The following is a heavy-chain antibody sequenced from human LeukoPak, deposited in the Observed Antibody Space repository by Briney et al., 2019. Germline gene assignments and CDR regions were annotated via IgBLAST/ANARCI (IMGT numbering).Heavy chain of an antibody. CDR1: GYTFTVYY. V-gene: IGHV1-2*02. Sequence: GASVKVSCKASGYTFTVYYMHWVRQAPGQGLEWMGWINPNNGGTNYAQKFQGRVTLTRDTSISTAYMELSRLRSDDTAVYYCARDREDILTGYDYWGQGTLVTVSS. J-gene: IGHJ4*02. CDR2: INPNNGGT. D-gene: IGHD3-9*01. CDR3: ARDREDILTGYDY.